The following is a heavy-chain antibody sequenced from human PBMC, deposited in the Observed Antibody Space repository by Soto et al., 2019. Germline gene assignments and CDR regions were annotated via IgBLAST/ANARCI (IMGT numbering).Heavy chain of an antibody. CDR3: ARAELSSYFDY. D-gene: IGHD1-7*01. CDR2: ISTGNGDT. J-gene: IGHJ4*02. V-gene: IGHV1-3*04. Sequence: ASVKVSCKASGYTFTNYAIYWVRQAPGQRFEWMGWISTGNGDTKYSQKFQDRVTITRDTSATTAYMELSSLRSEDTAVYYCARAELSSYFDYWGQGTLVTVSS. CDR1: GYTFTNYA.